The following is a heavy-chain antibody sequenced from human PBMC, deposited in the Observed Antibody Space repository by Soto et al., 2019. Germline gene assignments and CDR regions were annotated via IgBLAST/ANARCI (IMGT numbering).Heavy chain of an antibody. CDR1: GFTFNTYW. D-gene: IGHD3-16*01. J-gene: IGHJ4*02. CDR3: ARGRLGGSLDY. Sequence: EVQLVESGGGLFQPGGSLRLSCAASGFTFNTYWMHWVRQAPGMGLMWVSRISGDETDTSYAASVKGRFTISRDNAKNTVYLQMNSLTVEDTALYYCARGRLGGSLDYWGQGALVTVSS. V-gene: IGHV3-74*01. CDR2: ISGDETDT.